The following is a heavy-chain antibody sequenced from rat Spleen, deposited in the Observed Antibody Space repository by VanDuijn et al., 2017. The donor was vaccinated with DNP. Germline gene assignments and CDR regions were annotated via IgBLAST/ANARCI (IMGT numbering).Heavy chain of an antibody. D-gene: IGHD1-12*03. Sequence: EVQLVESGGDLVQPGRSLKLSCAASGFTFTNYYMAWVRQAPKKGLEWVATISSSGRRTYYPDSVKGRFTISRDNAKSSLYLQMNSLKSEDTATYYGTSVYDGYPPYTMDAWGQGTSVTVSS. CDR1: GFTFTNYY. CDR3: TSVYDGYPPYTMDA. V-gene: IGHV5-7*01. J-gene: IGHJ4*01. CDR2: ISSSGRRT.